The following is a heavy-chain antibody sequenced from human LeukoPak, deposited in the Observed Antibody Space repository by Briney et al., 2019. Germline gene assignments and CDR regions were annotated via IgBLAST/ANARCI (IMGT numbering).Heavy chain of an antibody. CDR2: IQSDGSKT. J-gene: IGHJ4*02. Sequence: HPGGSLRLSCAASGFSFSNYGMHWVRQAPGKGLEWVALIQSDGSKTYSADSVKGRFTISRDNPRNTLYLQMNRLRPEDTAVYYCAKAGYCSSTSCYPEYYFDYWGQGTLVTVSS. CDR3: AKAGYCSSTSCYPEYYFDY. V-gene: IGHV3-30*02. CDR1: GFSFSNYG. D-gene: IGHD2-2*03.